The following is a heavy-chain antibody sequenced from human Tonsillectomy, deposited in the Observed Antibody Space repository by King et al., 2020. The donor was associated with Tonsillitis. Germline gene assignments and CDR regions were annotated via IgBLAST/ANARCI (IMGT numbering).Heavy chain of an antibody. J-gene: IGHJ2*01. CDR3: ARDPYDISADYSGYFDL. CDR1: GFTFRSFA. V-gene: IGHV3-30-3*01. D-gene: IGHD3-22*01. CDR2: ISYDGSNK. Sequence: VQLVESGGGVVQPGRSLRLSCAASGFTFRSFAMYWVRQAPGKGLEWVAFISYDGSNKHHADSVKGRFTISRDNSKNTLHLQMNSLRAEDTAVYYCARDPYDISADYSGYFDLWGRGTLVTVSS.